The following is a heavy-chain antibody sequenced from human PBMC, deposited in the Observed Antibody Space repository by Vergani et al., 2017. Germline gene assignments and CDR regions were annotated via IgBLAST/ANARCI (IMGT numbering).Heavy chain of an antibody. CDR3: ARSWGGYNWNYAVDY. Sequence: QVQLVESGGGVVQPGRSLRLSCAASGFTFSSYAMHWVRQAPGKGLEWVAVISYDGSNKYYADSVKGRFTISRDNSKNTLYLQMNSLRAEDTALYYCARSWGGYNWNYAVDYWGQGTLVTVSS. V-gene: IGHV3-30-3*01. CDR1: GFTFSSYA. CDR2: ISYDGSNK. D-gene: IGHD1-7*01. J-gene: IGHJ4*02.